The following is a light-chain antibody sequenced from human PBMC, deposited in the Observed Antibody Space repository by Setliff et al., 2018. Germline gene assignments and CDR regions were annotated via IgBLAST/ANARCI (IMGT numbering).Light chain of an antibody. V-gene: IGLV2-14*03. CDR2: DVS. CDR3: SSYITSSTPPHV. CDR1: SSDIGVYNY. Sequence: QSVLTQAAYVSGSPGQSITISCTGTSSDIGVYNYVSWYQQHPGKAPKLMIYDVSRRPSGVSNRFSGSKSGNTASLTISGLQPEDEADYYCSSYITSSTPPHVFGAGTKVTVL. J-gene: IGLJ1*01.